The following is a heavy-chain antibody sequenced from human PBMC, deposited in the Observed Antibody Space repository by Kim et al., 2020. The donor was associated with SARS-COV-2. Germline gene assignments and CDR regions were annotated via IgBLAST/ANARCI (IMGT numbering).Heavy chain of an antibody. V-gene: IGHV3-15*01. D-gene: IGHD1-26*01. CDR3: TTDIVGATPPPFDY. J-gene: IGHJ4*02. Sequence: APVKGRFTISRDDSKNTLYLQMNSLKTEDTAVYYCTTDIVGATPPPFDYWGQGTLVTVSS.